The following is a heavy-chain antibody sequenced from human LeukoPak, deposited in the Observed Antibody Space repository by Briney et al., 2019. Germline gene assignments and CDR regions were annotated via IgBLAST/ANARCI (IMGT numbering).Heavy chain of an antibody. V-gene: IGHV4-59*01. Sequence: SETLSLTCTVSGGSISSYYWSWIRQPPGKGLEWIGYIYYSGSTNYNPSLKSRVTISVDTSKNQFSLKLSSVTAADTAVYYCAREVDCSGGSCYHFDYWGQGTLVTVSS. CDR1: GGSISSYY. CDR3: AREVDCSGGSCYHFDY. CDR2: IYYSGST. J-gene: IGHJ4*02. D-gene: IGHD2-15*01.